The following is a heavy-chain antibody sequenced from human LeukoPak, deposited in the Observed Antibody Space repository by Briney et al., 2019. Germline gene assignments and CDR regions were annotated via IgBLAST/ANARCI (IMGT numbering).Heavy chain of an antibody. CDR1: GFTFDDYA. CDR3: AKGSGWFHFDY. CDR2: ISWNSGSI. Sequence: GGSLRLSCAASGFTFDDYAMHWVRQAPGKGLEWDSGISWNSGSIGYADSVKGRFTISRDNAKNSLYLQMNSLRAEDTALYYCAKGSGWFHFDYWGQGTLVTVSS. V-gene: IGHV3-9*01. D-gene: IGHD6-19*01. J-gene: IGHJ4*02.